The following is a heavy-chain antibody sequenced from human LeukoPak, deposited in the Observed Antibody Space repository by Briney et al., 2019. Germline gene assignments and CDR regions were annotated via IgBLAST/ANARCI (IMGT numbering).Heavy chain of an antibody. CDR1: GGTFRSYA. J-gene: IGHJ5*02. V-gene: IGHV1-69*05. CDR3: SRAHLAVAGAGWFDP. D-gene: IGHD6-19*01. Sequence: SVKVSCKASGGTFRSYAISWVRQAPGQGLEWMGRIIPIFGTTSYAQKFQGRVTITTDECTSTAYMELSSLRSEETAVSYCSRAHLAVAGAGWFDPWGQGTLVTVSS. CDR2: IIPIFGTT.